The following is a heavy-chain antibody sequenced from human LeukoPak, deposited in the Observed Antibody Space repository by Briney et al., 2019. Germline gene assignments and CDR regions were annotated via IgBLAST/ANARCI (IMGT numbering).Heavy chain of an antibody. J-gene: IGHJ6*04. V-gene: IGHV1-46*01. CDR2: INPSGGST. D-gene: IGHD2-2*01. CDR3: ARDRGYCSSTSCYSYYYYGMDV. CDR1: GYTFTSYY. Sequence: ASVKVSCKASGYTFTSYYMHWVRRAPGQGLEWMGIINPSGGSTSYAQKFQGRVTMTRDTSTSTVYMELSSLRSEDTAVYYCARDRGYCSSTSCYSYYYYGMDVWGKGTTVTVSS.